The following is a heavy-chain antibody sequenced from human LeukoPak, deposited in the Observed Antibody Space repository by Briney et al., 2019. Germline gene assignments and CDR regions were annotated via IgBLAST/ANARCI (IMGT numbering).Heavy chain of an antibody. Sequence: SETLSLTCTVSGGSISSYYWSWIRQPPGKGLEWIGYIYYSGSTNYNPSLKSRVTMSVDTSKNQFSLKLSSVTAADTAVYYCASQHQYSSGWYWYAFDIWGQGTMVTVSS. CDR2: IYYSGST. CDR3: ASQHQYSSGWYWYAFDI. CDR1: GGSISSYY. J-gene: IGHJ3*02. V-gene: IGHV4-59*08. D-gene: IGHD6-19*01.